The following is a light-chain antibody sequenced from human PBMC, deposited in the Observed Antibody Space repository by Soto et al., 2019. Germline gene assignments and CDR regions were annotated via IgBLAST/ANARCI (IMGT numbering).Light chain of an antibody. CDR1: SSDVGGYNY. V-gene: IGLV2-14*03. Sequence: SALTQPASVSGSPGQSIAISCTGTSSDVGGYNYVSWYQQHPGKAPKLMIYDVSNRPSGVSNRFSGSKSGNTASLTISGLQAEDEADYYCSSYTTSTTWVFGGGTKVTV. CDR3: SSYTTSTTWV. CDR2: DVS. J-gene: IGLJ3*02.